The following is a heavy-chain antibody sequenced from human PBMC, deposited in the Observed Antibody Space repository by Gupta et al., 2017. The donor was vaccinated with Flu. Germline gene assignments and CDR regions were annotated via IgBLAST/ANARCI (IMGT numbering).Heavy chain of an antibody. V-gene: IGHV3-33*01. CDR1: GFTFSSYG. CDR2: IWYDGSNK. J-gene: IGHJ4*02. CDR3: ARDQGSDSSGWYTEGFDY. Sequence: QVQLVESGGGVVQPGRSLRLSCAASGFTFSSYGMHWVRQDPGKGLGWVAVIWYDGSNKYYADSVKGRFTISRDNSKNTLYLQMNSLRAEDTAVYYCARDQGSDSSGWYTEGFDYWGQGTLVTVSS. D-gene: IGHD6-19*01.